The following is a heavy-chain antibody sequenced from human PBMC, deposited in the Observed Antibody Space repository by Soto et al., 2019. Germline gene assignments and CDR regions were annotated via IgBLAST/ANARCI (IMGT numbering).Heavy chain of an antibody. Sequence: EVQLVESGGGLVQPGGSLELSCAASGFTFSASAMHWVRQASGKGLEWVGRIRSNGRTAYAASMQGRFTISRDDSKKTAYLQLNSLTTDDTAVYYCARLDCSGGSCYPYYFEHWGQGALVTVSA. CDR1: GFTFSASA. CDR2: IRSNGRT. V-gene: IGHV3-73*02. CDR3: ARLDCSGGSCYPYYFEH. D-gene: IGHD2-15*01. J-gene: IGHJ4*02.